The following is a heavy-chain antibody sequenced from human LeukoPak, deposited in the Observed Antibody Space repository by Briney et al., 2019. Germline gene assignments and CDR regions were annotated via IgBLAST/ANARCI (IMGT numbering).Heavy chain of an antibody. Sequence: GGSLRLSCAASGFTFSSHWMNWVRQAPGKGLEWVAVIWYDGSNKYYADSVKGRFTISRDNSKNTLYLQMNSLRAEDTAVYYCAKSAYSSGWYVDYWGQGTLVTVSS. V-gene: IGHV3-33*06. CDR1: GFTFSSHW. CDR2: IWYDGSNK. D-gene: IGHD6-19*01. CDR3: AKSAYSSGWYVDY. J-gene: IGHJ4*02.